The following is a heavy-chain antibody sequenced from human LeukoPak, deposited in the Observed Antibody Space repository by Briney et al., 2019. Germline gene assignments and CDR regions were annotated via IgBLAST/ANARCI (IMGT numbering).Heavy chain of an antibody. CDR3: AREGSIAAAVNDAFDI. CDR2: IIPILGIA. Sequence: ASVEVSCKASGGTFSSYAISWVRQAPGQGLEWMGRIIPILGIANYAQKFQGRVTITADKSTSTAYMELSSLRSEDTAVYYCAREGSIAAAVNDAFDIWGQGTMVTVSS. J-gene: IGHJ3*02. D-gene: IGHD6-13*01. CDR1: GGTFSSYA. V-gene: IGHV1-69*04.